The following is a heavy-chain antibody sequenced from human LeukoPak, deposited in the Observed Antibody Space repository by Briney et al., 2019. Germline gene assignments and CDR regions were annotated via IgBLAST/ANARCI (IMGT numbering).Heavy chain of an antibody. CDR2: ISDTGKT. CDR1: GASLISYY. J-gene: IGHJ5*02. CDR3: ATGYYEPFAT. Sequence: SETLSLTCNVAGASLISYYWDWLRQSPGRGLEWIGYISDTGKTDSNPSLKSRVTISLATSKNQFSLRLTSVTAADSAVYFCATGYYEPFATWGPGIMVSVSS. D-gene: IGHD3-22*01. V-gene: IGHV4-59*01.